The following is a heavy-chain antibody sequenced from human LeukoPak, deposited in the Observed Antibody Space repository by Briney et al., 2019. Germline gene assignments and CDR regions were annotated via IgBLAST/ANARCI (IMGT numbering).Heavy chain of an antibody. CDR3: AREGTYYYDSSGSKGYYFDY. Sequence: GGSLRLSCAASGFTFSSYGMHWVRQAPGKGLEWVAVIWYDGSNKYYADSVKGRFTISRDNSKNTLYLQMNSLRAEDTAVYYCAREGTYYYDSSGSKGYYFDYWGQGTLVTVSS. D-gene: IGHD3-22*01. CDR1: GFTFSSYG. V-gene: IGHV3-33*01. J-gene: IGHJ4*02. CDR2: IWYDGSNK.